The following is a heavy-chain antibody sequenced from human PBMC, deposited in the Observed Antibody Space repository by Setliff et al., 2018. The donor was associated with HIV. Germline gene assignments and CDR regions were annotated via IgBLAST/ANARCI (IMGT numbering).Heavy chain of an antibody. CDR2: IHAGSGDT. V-gene: IGHV1-3*01. J-gene: IGHJ4*02. Sequence: ASVKVSCKASGYTFTNNVIHWVRQAPGQRLEWMGWIHAGSGDTQYSQKFQGRVTITRDTSASTVYMELSSLRSEDTAMYYCARDHPGIAYWGQGTMVTVSS. CDR1: GYTFTNNV. CDR3: ARDHPGIAY.